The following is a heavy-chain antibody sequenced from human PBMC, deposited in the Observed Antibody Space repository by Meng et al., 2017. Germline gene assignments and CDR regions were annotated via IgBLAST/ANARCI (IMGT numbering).Heavy chain of an antibody. Sequence: LGILGSWLRKPGALVKVSWKASGYTLTSYAINWLRQAPGQGLQWMGWIDTKTGNPTYVPGFTGRLVFSLDTSVSTAYLQISGLKADDTAVYYCTRDGYSDCSRTSCFDSWGQGTLVTVSS. D-gene: IGHD2-2*01. CDR3: TRDGYSDCSRTSCFDS. J-gene: IGHJ4*02. CDR2: IDTKTGNP. V-gene: IGHV7-4-1*02. CDR1: GYTLTSYA.